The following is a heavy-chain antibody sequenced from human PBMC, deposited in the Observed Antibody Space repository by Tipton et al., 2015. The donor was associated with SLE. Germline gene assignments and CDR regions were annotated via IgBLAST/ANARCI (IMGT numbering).Heavy chain of an antibody. CDR3: ARGASSGGFDY. CDR2: IYTSGST. Sequence: LRLSCTVSGGSISSGSYYWSWIRQPAGKGLEWIGYIYTSGSTNYNPSLKSRVTISVDTSKNQFSLKLSSVTAADTAAYYCARGASSGGFDYWGQGTLVTVSS. D-gene: IGHD6-19*01. V-gene: IGHV4-61*09. CDR1: GGSISSGSYY. J-gene: IGHJ4*02.